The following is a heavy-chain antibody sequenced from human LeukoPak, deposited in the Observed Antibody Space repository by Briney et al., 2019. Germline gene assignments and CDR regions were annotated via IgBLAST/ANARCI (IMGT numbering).Heavy chain of an antibody. CDR2: IYYSGST. V-gene: IGHV4-30-4*01. CDR3: ARGPGRWVRGVINWFDP. D-gene: IGHD3-10*01. J-gene: IGHJ5*02. CDR1: GGSTSSGDYY. Sequence: PSETLSLTCTVSGGSTSSGDYYWSWIRQPPGKGLEWIGYIYYSGSTYYNPSLKSRVTISVDTSKNQFSLKLSSVTAADTAVYYCARGPGRWVRGVINWFDPWGQGTLVTVSS.